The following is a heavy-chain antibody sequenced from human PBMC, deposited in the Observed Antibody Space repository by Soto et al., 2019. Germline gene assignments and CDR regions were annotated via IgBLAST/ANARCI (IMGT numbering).Heavy chain of an antibody. V-gene: IGHV4-34*01. Sequence: PSETLSLTCAVYGGSFSGYYWSWIRQPPGKGLEWIGEINHSGSTNYNPSLKSRVTISVDTSKNQFSLKLSSVTAADTAVYYCARRYSSSWYSYYYYYGMDVWGQGTTVTVSS. CDR3: ARRYSSSWYSYYYYYGMDV. CDR1: GGSFSGYY. CDR2: INHSGST. D-gene: IGHD6-13*01. J-gene: IGHJ6*02.